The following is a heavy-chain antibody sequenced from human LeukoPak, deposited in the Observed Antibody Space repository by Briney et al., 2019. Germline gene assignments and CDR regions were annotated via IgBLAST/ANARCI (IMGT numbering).Heavy chain of an antibody. Sequence: GGSLRLSCAASGFTVSSNYMTWVRQAPGKGLEWVSVMYSGGSKFYADSVKDRFSVSRDNSKNIFYLQMNGLRADDTAVYYCARASIAAAGYYFDYWGQGALVTVSS. D-gene: IGHD6-13*01. J-gene: IGHJ4*02. CDR1: GFTVSSNY. CDR3: ARASIAAAGYYFDY. CDR2: MYSGGSK. V-gene: IGHV3-66*01.